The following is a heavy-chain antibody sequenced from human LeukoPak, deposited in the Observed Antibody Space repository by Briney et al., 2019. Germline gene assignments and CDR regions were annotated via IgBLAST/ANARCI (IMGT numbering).Heavy chain of an antibody. CDR3: AKEDDSWGPNNLDL. J-gene: IGHJ3*01. CDR2: IDTSSSVV. Sequence: GGSLILFCTASAFTIVAYAMSWVRQAPGKGLEWISYIDTSSSVVYYANSVMGRFNVTRDNAKNSLYLQMNGLRDEDTAVYYCAKEDDSWGPNNLDLWGQGTMVAVSS. CDR1: AFTIVAYA. D-gene: IGHD7-27*01. V-gene: IGHV3-48*02.